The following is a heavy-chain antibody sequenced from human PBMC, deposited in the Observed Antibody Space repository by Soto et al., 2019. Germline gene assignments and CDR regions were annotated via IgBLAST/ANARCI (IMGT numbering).Heavy chain of an antibody. D-gene: IGHD2-2*01. CDR1: GGTFSSYA. CDR3: ARDVNSLSHIVVVPAAHGGLDY. Sequence: SSVKVSCKASGGTFSSYAISWVRQAPGQGLEWMGVIIPIGGTASYAQKFQGRVTMTRDTSTSTAYMELSSLRSEDTAVYYCARDVNSLSHIVVVPAAHGGLDYWGQGTLVTVSS. CDR2: IIPIGGTA. V-gene: IGHV1-69*05. J-gene: IGHJ4*02.